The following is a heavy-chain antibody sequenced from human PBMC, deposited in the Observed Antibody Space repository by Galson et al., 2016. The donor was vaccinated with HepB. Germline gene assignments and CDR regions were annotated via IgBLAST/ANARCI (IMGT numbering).Heavy chain of an antibody. D-gene: IGHD1-26*01. Sequence: SLRLSCAASGFTFSKYWMSWVRQAPGKGLEWVANIDQDGSEKYYVDSVKGRVTISRDNAKNQFSLKLSSVTAADTAVYYCASSVGANNWLDYWGQGTLVTVSS. CDR3: ASSVGANNWLDY. J-gene: IGHJ4*02. V-gene: IGHV3-7*05. CDR2: IDQDGSEK. CDR1: GFTFSKYW.